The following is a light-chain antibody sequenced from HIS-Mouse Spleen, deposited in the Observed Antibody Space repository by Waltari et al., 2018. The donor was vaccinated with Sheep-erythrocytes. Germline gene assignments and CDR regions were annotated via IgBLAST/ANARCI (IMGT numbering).Light chain of an antibody. CDR2: GKN. V-gene: IGLV3-19*01. Sequence: SVALGQTVRITCQGYSLRSYYSSWFQQKPGQAPLLVIYGKNNRPSGIPDRVSGSSSGNTASLTITGAQAEDEADFYCNSRDSSGNHLGVVFGGGTKLTVL. CDR3: NSRDSSGNHLGVV. J-gene: IGLJ2*01. CDR1: SLRSYY.